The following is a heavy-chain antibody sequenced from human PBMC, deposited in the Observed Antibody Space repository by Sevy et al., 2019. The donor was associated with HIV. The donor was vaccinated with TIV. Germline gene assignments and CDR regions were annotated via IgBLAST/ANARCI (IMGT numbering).Heavy chain of an antibody. CDR2: INNSGST. CDR1: GGSFSGYY. D-gene: IGHD2-2*01. CDR3: ARAPPVVVVPGAPSWFDP. J-gene: IGHJ5*02. V-gene: IGHV4-34*01. Sequence: SETLSRTCAVYGGSFSGYYWNWIRQTPGKGLEWIGEINNSGSTNYNPSLKSRVTISVDTSKNQFSLRLNSVTAADTAGYYCARAPPVVVVPGAPSWFDPWGQGTLVTVSS.